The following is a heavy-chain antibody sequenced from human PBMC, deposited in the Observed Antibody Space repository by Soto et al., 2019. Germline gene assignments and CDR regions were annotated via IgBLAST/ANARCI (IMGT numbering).Heavy chain of an antibody. CDR1: GGSISSYD. V-gene: IGHV4-59*01. Sequence: TSETLSLTCTVSGGSISSYDGSWIRQPPGKGLEWIGYIYYSGSTNYNPSLKSRVTISVDTSKNQFSLKLSSVTAADTAVYYCARALAGVDYYYGMDVWGQGTTVTVSS. CDR3: ARALAGVDYYYGMDV. J-gene: IGHJ6*02. CDR2: IYYSGST.